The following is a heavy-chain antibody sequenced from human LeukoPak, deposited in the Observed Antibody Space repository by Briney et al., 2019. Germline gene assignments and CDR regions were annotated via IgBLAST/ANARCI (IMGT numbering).Heavy chain of an antibody. Sequence: GGSLRLSCATSGFSFSRFAMYWVRQSPGKGLEWVTFIRYDGSNTDYADSVKGRFTISRDNSKNTLYLQMNSLRAEDTAVYYCARGHYYGSGTYYYYFDYWGQGTLVTVSS. J-gene: IGHJ4*02. CDR2: IRYDGSNT. CDR1: GFSFSRFA. CDR3: ARGHYYGSGTYYYYFDY. V-gene: IGHV3-30*02. D-gene: IGHD3-10*01.